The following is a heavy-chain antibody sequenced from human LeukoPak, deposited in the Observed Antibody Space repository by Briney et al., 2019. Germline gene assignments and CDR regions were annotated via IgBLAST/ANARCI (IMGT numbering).Heavy chain of an antibody. V-gene: IGHV3-66*02. CDR2: IYSGGST. CDR3: ARGYNWNDVPYFDY. CDR1: GFTVSSNY. J-gene: IGHJ4*02. Sequence: PGGSLRLSCAASGFTVSSNYMSWVRQAPGKGLEWVSVIYSGGSTYYADSVKGRFTIPRDNSKNTLYLQMNSLRAEDTAVYYCARGYNWNDVPYFDYWGQGTLVTVSS. D-gene: IGHD1-1*01.